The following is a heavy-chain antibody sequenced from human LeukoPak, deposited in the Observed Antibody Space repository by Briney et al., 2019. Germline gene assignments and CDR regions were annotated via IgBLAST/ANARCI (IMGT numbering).Heavy chain of an antibody. D-gene: IGHD3-22*01. CDR2: IISAGGTP. CDR1: GFTFSSYA. V-gene: IGHV3-23*01. J-gene: IGHJ4*02. Sequence: PGGSLRLSCAASGFTFSSYAMSWVHQAPGKGLEWVSAIISAGGTPYYADSVKGRFTISRDNSKNTLYLRMNSLRAEDTAVYYCAKSYYDSSGYVRPFDYWGQGTLVTVSS. CDR3: AKSYYDSSGYVRPFDY.